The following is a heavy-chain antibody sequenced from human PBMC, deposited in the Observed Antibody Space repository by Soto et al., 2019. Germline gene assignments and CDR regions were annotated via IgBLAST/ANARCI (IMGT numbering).Heavy chain of an antibody. D-gene: IGHD2-2*01. Sequence: QVQLVQSGAEVKKPGASVKVSCKASGYTFTSYGISWVRQAPGQGLEGMGWISAYNGNTNYAQKLMGKVTMTTDTSTSTGYMELKSLRADDTAVYYCPRDLLNSDIVVVPAARSHWFDPWGQGTLVTVSS. J-gene: IGHJ5*02. CDR1: GYTFTSYG. CDR3: PRDLLNSDIVVVPAARSHWFDP. CDR2: ISAYNGNT. V-gene: IGHV1-18*01.